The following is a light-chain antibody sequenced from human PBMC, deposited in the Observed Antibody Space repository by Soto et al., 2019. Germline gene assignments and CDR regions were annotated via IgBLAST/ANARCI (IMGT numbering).Light chain of an antibody. CDR2: GAF. CDR1: ESISIY. V-gene: IGKV1-39*01. J-gene: IGKJ1*01. Sequence: DIQMTQSPSSLSASVGDRVTITCRASESISIYLNWYQQKPGKAPKLLIYGAFTLQGGVPSRFSGSGSGTDFTLTIISLQPEDFAVYYCQQYGSSLWTFGQGTKVDIK. CDR3: QQYGSSLWT.